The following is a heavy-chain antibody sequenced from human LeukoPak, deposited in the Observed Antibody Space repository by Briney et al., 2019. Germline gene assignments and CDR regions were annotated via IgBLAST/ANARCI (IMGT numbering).Heavy chain of an antibody. CDR2: INPNSGGT. D-gene: IGHD1-26*01. Sequence: ASVKVSCKASGYTFTSYAMHWVRQAPGQRLEWMGWINPNSGGTNYAQRFQGRVTMTRDTSISTAYMELSRLRSDDTAVYYCARGIVGVSNWFDPWGQGTLVTVSS. CDR3: ARGIVGVSNWFDP. J-gene: IGHJ5*02. CDR1: GYTFTSYA. V-gene: IGHV1-2*02.